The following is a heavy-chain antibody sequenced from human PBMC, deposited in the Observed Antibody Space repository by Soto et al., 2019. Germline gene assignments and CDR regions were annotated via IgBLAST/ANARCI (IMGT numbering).Heavy chain of an antibody. CDR3: ARAIHGYYYRVDF. CDR2: ITPVFETP. D-gene: IGHD5-12*01. V-gene: IGHV1-69*01. Sequence: VRLVQSGAEVKKPGSSVKVACKVSGGTFTSDAISWVRLAPGRGLEWMGGITPVFETPTYAQKFHGRVTITADESTSTAYMDLSSLTSDDTAVYYCARAIHGYYYRVDFWGQGTTVTVSS. CDR1: GGTFTSDA. J-gene: IGHJ6*02.